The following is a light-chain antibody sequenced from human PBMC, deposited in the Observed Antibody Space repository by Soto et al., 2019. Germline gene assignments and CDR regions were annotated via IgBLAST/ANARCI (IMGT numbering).Light chain of an antibody. J-gene: IGKJ3*01. CDR1: QGISNY. Sequence: DIQMTQSPSSLSASVGDRVTITCRASQGISNYIAWYQQKPGKAPKLLIYAASTLQSAVPSRFSGRGSGTDFTLTINSLQTEDVTTYSCQKYSSVPLFGPGTKVDIK. V-gene: IGKV1-27*01. CDR3: QKYSSVPL. CDR2: AAS.